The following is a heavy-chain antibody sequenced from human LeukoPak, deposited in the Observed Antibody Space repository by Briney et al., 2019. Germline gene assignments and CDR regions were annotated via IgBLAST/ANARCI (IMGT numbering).Heavy chain of an antibody. CDR2: VYYSGST. V-gene: IGHV4-59*01. CDR3: ANGGYCSSTSCYPNWFDP. CDR1: GGSISSYY. D-gene: IGHD2-2*01. Sequence: SETLSLTCTVSGGSISSYYWSWIRQPPGKGLEWIGYVYYSGSTNYNPSLKSRVTISVDTSKNQFSLKLSSVTAADTAVYYCANGGYCSSTSCYPNWFDPWGQGTLVTVSS. J-gene: IGHJ5*02.